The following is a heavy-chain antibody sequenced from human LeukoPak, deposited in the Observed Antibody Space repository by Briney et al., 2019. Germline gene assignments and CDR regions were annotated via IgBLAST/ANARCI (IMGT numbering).Heavy chain of an antibody. CDR2: ISSSSSYI. J-gene: IGHJ4*02. CDR1: GFTFSSYS. V-gene: IGHV3-21*01. Sequence: PGGPLRLSCAASGFTFSSYSMNWVRQAPGKGLEWVSSISSSSSYIYYADSVKGRFTISRDNAKNSLYLQMNSLRAEDTAVYYCASGALERYSGSYTAYWGQGTLVTVSS. D-gene: IGHD1-26*01. CDR3: ASGALERYSGSYTAY.